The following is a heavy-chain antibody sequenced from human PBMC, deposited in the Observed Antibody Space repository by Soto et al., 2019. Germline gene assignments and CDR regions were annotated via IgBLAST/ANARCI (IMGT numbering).Heavy chain of an antibody. CDR3: AREGHSSSWYYFDY. D-gene: IGHD6-13*01. J-gene: IGHJ4*02. Sequence: PGGSLRLSCAASGFTFSSSAMHWVRQAPGKRLEWVAVISYDGSNKYSADSVKGRFTISRDNSKNTLYLQMNSLRAEDTAVYYCAREGHSSSWYYFDYWGQGTLVTVSS. CDR2: ISYDGSNK. CDR1: GFTFSSSA. V-gene: IGHV3-30-3*01.